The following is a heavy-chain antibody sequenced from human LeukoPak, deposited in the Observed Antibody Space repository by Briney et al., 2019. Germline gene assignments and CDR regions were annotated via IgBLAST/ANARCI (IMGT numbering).Heavy chain of an antibody. V-gene: IGHV1-46*01. J-gene: IGHJ3*02. CDR3: ARGRHYYDSSDYYYEGDGFDI. CDR1: GDTFSSYY. CDR2: INPSGGST. D-gene: IGHD3-22*01. Sequence: ASVKVSCKASGDTFSSYYMHWVRQATGQGLEWMGIINPSGGSTNYAQKFQGRLTMTRDMSTSTVYMELSSLRSDDTAVYYCARGRHYYDSSDYYYEGDGFDIWGQGTMVTVSS.